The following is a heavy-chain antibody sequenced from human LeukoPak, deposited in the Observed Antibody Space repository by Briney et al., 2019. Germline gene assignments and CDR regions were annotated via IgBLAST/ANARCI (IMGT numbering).Heavy chain of an antibody. D-gene: IGHD7-27*01. Sequence: PGGSLRLSCAASGFTFSSYSMNWVRQAPGKGPEWVSYISSSSSTIYYADSVKGRFTISRDNAKNSLYLQMNSLRAEDTAMYYCAREKASGDMDYWGQGTLVTVSS. CDR2: ISSSSSTI. CDR1: GFTFSSYS. J-gene: IGHJ4*02. V-gene: IGHV3-48*01. CDR3: AREKASGDMDY.